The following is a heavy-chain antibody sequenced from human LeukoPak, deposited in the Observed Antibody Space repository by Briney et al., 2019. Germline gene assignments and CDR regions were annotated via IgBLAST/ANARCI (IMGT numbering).Heavy chain of an antibody. CDR1: GFTFSSYA. J-gene: IGHJ4*02. CDR3: AKDGRYFDLFDY. V-gene: IGHV3-23*01. Sequence: GGSLRLSCAASGFTFSSYAMSWVRQAPGKGLEWVSAISGSGGGTYYADSVKGRFTISRDNSKNTLYLQMNSLRAEDTAVYYCAKDGRYFDLFDYWGQGTLVTVSS. D-gene: IGHD3-9*01. CDR2: ISGSGGGT.